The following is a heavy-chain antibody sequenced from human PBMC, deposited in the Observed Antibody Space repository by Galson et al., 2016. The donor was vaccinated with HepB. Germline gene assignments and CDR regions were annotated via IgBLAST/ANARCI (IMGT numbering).Heavy chain of an antibody. CDR2: IYWGDDE. CDR3: ARENCRGGSCYYGMDV. D-gene: IGHD2-15*01. J-gene: IGHJ6*02. Sequence: PALVKPTQTLTLTCTFPGFSFRTGAVGVGWIRQPPGKALEWLAVIYWGDDERYSPSLESRLTITKDTSKNQVVLTMTNMDPVDTGTYYCARENCRGGSCYYGMDVWGQGTTVTVSS. CDR1: GFSFRTGAVG. V-gene: IGHV2-5*02.